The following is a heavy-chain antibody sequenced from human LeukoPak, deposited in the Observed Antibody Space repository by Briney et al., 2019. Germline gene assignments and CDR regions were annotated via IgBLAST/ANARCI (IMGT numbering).Heavy chain of an antibody. CDR1: GFTFSSYT. CDR2: ISTSSSYI. V-gene: IGHV3-21*01. CDR3: ARDESRDGYNLFQDY. J-gene: IGHJ4*02. D-gene: IGHD5-24*01. Sequence: PGGSLRLSCAASGFTFSSYTMNWVRQAPGKGLEWVSSISTSSSYIYYADSVKGRFTISRDNAKNSLYLQMNSLRAEDTAVYYCARDESRDGYNLFQDYWGQGTLVTVSS.